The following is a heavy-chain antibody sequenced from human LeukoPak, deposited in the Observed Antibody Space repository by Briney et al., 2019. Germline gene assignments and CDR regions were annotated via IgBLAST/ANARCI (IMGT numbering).Heavy chain of an antibody. Sequence: GGSLRLPCAASGFSFSSYSFNWVRQAPGKGLEWVSSINTVSSYIYYADSLKGRFTISRDNAKNSVYLQMDSLRAEDSAVYYCARLRRNTDSSGFFYYYDYWGQGTLVTVSS. CDR3: ARLRRNTDSSGFFYYYDY. D-gene: IGHD3-22*01. V-gene: IGHV3-21*06. CDR1: GFSFSSYS. CDR2: INTVSSYI. J-gene: IGHJ4*02.